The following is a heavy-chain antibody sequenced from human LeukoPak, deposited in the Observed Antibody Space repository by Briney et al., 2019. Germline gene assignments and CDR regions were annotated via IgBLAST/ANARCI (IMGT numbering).Heavy chain of an antibody. D-gene: IGHD6-13*01. CDR2: IYYSGST. V-gene: IGHV4-39*07. CDR3: ARPVSSSSWYSYNWFDP. CDR1: GGSISSSSYY. J-gene: IGHJ5*02. Sequence: SETLSLTCTVSGGSISSSSYYWGWIRQPPGKGLEWIGSIYYSGSTYYNPSLKSRVTISVDTSKNQFSLKLSSVTAADTAVYYCARPVSSSSWYSYNWFDPWGQGTLVTVSS.